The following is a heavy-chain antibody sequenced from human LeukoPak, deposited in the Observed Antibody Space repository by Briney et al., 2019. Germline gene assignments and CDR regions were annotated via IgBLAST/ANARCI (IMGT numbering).Heavy chain of an antibody. CDR1: GGTFSSYA. D-gene: IGHD3-22*01. V-gene: IGHV1-69*10. CDR2: IIPTLGIA. CDR3: AHYSSGYYYWDY. J-gene: IGHJ4*02. Sequence: SVKVSCKASGGTFSSYAISWVRQAPGQGLEWMGGIIPTLGIANYAQKFQGRVTITADKSTSTAYMELSSLRSEDTAVYYCAHYSSGYYYWDYWGQGTLVTVSS.